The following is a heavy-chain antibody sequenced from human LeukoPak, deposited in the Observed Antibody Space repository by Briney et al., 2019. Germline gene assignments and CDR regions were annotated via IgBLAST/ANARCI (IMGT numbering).Heavy chain of an antibody. CDR1: GGSITMYY. D-gene: IGHD1-1*01. J-gene: IGHJ6*03. V-gene: IGHV4-59*01. CDR2: VDHTGST. Sequence: PSETLSLTCTVSGGSITMYYWTWIRQPPGKGLEWIGYVDHTGSTNFNPSHNGRVSISRDTTNNLFSLRLRSVTAADTAVYFCARGRVSSSTWYSTYYYYFYMDVWGKGTTVTVSS. CDR3: ARGRVSSSTWYSTYYYYFYMDV.